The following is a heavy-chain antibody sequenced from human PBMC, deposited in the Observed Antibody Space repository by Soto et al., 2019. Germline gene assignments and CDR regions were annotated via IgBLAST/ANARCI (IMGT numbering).Heavy chain of an antibody. V-gene: IGHV1-18*01. CDR1: GYTFTSYD. CDR3: ARDYSGYAYMDV. J-gene: IGHJ6*03. D-gene: IGHD5-12*01. Sequence: GASVKVSCKASGYTFTSYDINWVRQATGQGLEWMGWISAYNGNTNYAQKLQGRVTMTTDTSTSTAYMELRSLRSDDTAVYYCARDYSGYAYMDVWGKGTTVTVSS. CDR2: ISAYNGNT.